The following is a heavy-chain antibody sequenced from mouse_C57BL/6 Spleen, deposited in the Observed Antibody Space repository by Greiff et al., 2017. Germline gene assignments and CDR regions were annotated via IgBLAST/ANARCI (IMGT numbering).Heavy chain of an antibody. CDR1: GYTFTDYE. J-gene: IGHJ3*01. V-gene: IGHV1-15*01. Sequence: VQLVESGAELVRPGASVTLSCKASGYTFTDYEMHWVKQTPVHGLEWIGAIDPETGGTAYNQKFKGKAILTADKSSSTAYMELRSLTSEDSAVYYCPLITTVVEGGFAYWGQGTLVTVSA. D-gene: IGHD1-1*01. CDR3: PLITTVVEGGFAY. CDR2: IDPETGGT.